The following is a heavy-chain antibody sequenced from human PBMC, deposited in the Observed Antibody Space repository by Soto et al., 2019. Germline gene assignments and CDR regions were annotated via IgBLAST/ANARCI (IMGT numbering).Heavy chain of an antibody. Sequence: EVQLLESGGGLVQPGGSLRLSCAASGFTFSSYAMRWVRQAPGKGLEWVSAISGSGGSTYYADSVKGRFTISRDNSKDTLYLQMNSLRAEDTAVYSCAGRGGGSHYDAWGQGTLVTVSS. V-gene: IGHV3-23*01. CDR1: GFTFSSYA. CDR2: ISGSGGST. D-gene: IGHD1-26*01. J-gene: IGHJ5*02. CDR3: AGRGGGSHYDA.